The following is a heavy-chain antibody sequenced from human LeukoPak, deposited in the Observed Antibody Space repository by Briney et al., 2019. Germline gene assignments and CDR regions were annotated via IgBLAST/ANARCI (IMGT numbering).Heavy chain of an antibody. CDR3: ATALTGTTAWDY. Sequence: PWASVTVSCKASGYTFTSYDINWVRQAPGQGLEWMGWMNPNSGNTGYAQKFQGRVTMTEDTSTDTAYMELSSLRSEDTAVYYCATALTGTTAWDYWGQGTLVTVSS. D-gene: IGHD1-7*01. CDR2: MNPNSGNT. CDR1: GYTFTSYD. V-gene: IGHV1-8*01. J-gene: IGHJ4*02.